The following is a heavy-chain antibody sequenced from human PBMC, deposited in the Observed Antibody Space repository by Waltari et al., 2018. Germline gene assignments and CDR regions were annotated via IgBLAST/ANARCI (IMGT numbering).Heavy chain of an antibody. CDR2: IRSKTYGGAP. CDR3: TRADGMTDLDY. J-gene: IGHJ4*02. CDR1: GFNFGDYA. V-gene: IGHV3-49*04. Sequence: EVQLAESGGGLVQRGRSLRLSCTDSGFNFGDYAMTWVRQVPGKGLEWVGFIRSKTYGGAPEYAASVKGRFTISRDDSKSVAYLQMNSLRTEDTALYYCTRADGMTDLDYWGQGALVTVSS.